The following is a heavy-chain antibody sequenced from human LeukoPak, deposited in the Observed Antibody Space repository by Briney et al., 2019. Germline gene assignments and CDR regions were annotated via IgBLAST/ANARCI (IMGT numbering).Heavy chain of an antibody. Sequence: ASVKVSCKASGYTFTGYYMHWVRQAPGQGLEWMGWINPNSGGTNYAQKFQGRVTMTRDTSISTAYMELSRLRSDDTAVYYCAGGDYYDSSGPDYWGQGTLVTVSS. D-gene: IGHD3-22*01. V-gene: IGHV1-2*02. CDR3: AGGDYYDSSGPDY. CDR2: INPNSGGT. CDR1: GYTFTGYY. J-gene: IGHJ4*02.